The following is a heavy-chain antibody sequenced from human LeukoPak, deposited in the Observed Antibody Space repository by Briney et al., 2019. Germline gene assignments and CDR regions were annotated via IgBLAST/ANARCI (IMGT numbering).Heavy chain of an antibody. CDR1: SDSVSSYY. CDR2: IYYSGST. CDR3: ARYDYYDSSGYYGSFDY. J-gene: IGHJ4*02. V-gene: IGHV4-30-4*08. Sequence: SETLSLTCAVYSDSVSSYYRSWIRQPPGKGLEWIGYIYYSGSTYYNPSLKSRVTISVDTSKNQFSLKLSSVTAADTAVYYCARYDYYDSSGYYGSFDYWGQGTLVTVSS. D-gene: IGHD3-22*01.